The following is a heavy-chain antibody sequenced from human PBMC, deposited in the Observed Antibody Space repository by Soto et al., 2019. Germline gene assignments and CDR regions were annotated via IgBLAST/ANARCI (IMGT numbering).Heavy chain of an antibody. D-gene: IGHD3-22*01. CDR2: IKSKSEGGTT. J-gene: IGHJ4*02. V-gene: IGHV3-15*01. CDR1: GFTFNHVW. CDR3: TADLYYYDSSVYSYYFDY. Sequence: EVQLVESGGGLVKPGESLRLSCTASGFTFNHVWMSWVRQAPGKGLEWVGRIKSKSEGGTTDYSAPVKGRFTISRDDSKNTLYLQMNSLKTEDTAMYYCTADLYYYDSSVYSYYFDYWGQGTLVTVSS.